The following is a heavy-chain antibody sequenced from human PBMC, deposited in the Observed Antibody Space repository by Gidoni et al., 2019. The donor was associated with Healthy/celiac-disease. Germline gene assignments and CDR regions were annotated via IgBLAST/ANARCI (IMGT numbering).Heavy chain of an antibody. V-gene: IGHV1-69*01. CDR2: IIPIFGTA. CDR1: GGTFSRYA. CDR3: ARGVNWGSGDAFDI. Sequence: VQLAQSGAEVKKPGSSVKVSCKASGGTFSRYAISWVRQAPGQGLEWMGGIIPIFGTANYAQKFQGRVTITADESTSTAYMELRSLRSEDTAVYYCARGVNWGSGDAFDIWGQGTMVTVSS. D-gene: IGHD7-27*01. J-gene: IGHJ3*02.